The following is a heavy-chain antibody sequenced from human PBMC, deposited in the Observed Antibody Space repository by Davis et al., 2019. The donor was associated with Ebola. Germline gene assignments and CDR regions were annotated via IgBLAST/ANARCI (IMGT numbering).Heavy chain of an antibody. D-gene: IGHD2-15*01. CDR3: ARRPQVGYCSGGTCYSVGADFDY. V-gene: IGHV4-59*12. CDR2: IYYSGTT. J-gene: IGHJ4*02. Sequence: CSWIRQPPGRGLEWIGNIYYSGTTNLNPSLKSRVTISGDTSKNQFSLKLNSVTAADTAVYYCARRPQVGYCSGGTCYSVGADFDYWGQGTLVTVSP.